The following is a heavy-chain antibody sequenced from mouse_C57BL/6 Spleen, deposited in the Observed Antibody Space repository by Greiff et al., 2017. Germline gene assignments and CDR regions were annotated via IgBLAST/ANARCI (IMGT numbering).Heavy chain of an antibody. J-gene: IGHJ2*01. CDR1: GYTFTSYW. Sequence: QVHVKQSGAELVKPGASVKLSCKASGYTFTSYWMQWVKQRPGQGLEWIGEIDPSDSYTNYNQKFKGKATLTVDTSSSTAYMQLSSLTSEDSAVYYCARGTMVTTSYFDYWGQGTTLTVSS. CDR2: IDPSDSYT. CDR3: ARGTMVTTSYFDY. D-gene: IGHD2-2*01. V-gene: IGHV1-50*01.